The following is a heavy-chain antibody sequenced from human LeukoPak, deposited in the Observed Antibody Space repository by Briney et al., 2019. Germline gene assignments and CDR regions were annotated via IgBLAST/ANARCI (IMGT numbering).Heavy chain of an antibody. CDR1: GYSFNTYG. Sequence: ASVKVSCKASGYSFNTYGISWVRQAPGQGLEWMGWVSADNGETNYAQKFPGRVTMTTDTSTSTAYMELRSLRSDDTAVYYCARDYQLLLLWDCFDPWGQGTLVSVSS. V-gene: IGHV1-18*01. D-gene: IGHD2-2*01. CDR3: ARDYQLLLLWDCFDP. J-gene: IGHJ5*02. CDR2: VSADNGET.